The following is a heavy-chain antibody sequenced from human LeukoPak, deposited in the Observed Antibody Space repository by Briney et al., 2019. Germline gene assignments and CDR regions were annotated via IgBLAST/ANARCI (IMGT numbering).Heavy chain of an antibody. D-gene: IGHD2-2*01. Sequence: PSETLSLTCTVSPASINGYYWSWIRQPPGKGPEWIGYIYSSGSTKYNPSLKSRGTISVDPSKNQFSLKLSSVTAADTAFYYCARARVGYCNSSSCYAIPFDYWGQGALVTVSS. J-gene: IGHJ4*02. CDR3: ARARVGYCNSSSCYAIPFDY. V-gene: IGHV4-59*01. CDR2: IYSSGST. CDR1: PASINGYY.